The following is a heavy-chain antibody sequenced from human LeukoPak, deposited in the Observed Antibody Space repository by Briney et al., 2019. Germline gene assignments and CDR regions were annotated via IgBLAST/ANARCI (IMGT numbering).Heavy chain of an antibody. CDR3: ARNFPGRTEDV. V-gene: IGHV4-59*02. CDR1: GGSVSSYY. Sequence: SETLSLTCSVSGGSVSSYYWSWIRQPPGKGLEWIGYIFNTGITSYNPSLDSRVIISVDTSKNQFSLKIYSVTAADTAVYYCARNFPGRTEDVWGKGTTVTVSS. J-gene: IGHJ6*04. CDR2: IFNTGIT.